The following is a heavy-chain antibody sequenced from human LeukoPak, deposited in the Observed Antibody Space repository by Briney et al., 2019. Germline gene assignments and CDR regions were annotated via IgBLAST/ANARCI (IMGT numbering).Heavy chain of an antibody. V-gene: IGHV4-59*01. CDR2: IYYSGST. CDR1: GGSISSYY. Sequence: PSETLSLTCTVSGGSISSYYWSWIRQPPGKGLEWIGYIYYSGSTNYDPSLKSRVTISVDTSKNQFSLKLSSVTAADTAVYYCARTRAVAGEYYFDYWGQGTLVTVSS. J-gene: IGHJ4*02. CDR3: ARTRAVAGEYYFDY. D-gene: IGHD6-19*01.